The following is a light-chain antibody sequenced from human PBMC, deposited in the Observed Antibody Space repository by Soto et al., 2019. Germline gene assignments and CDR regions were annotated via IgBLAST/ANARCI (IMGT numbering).Light chain of an antibody. J-gene: IGKJ4*01. CDR3: QQYDNVPLT. CDR2: DAS. CDR1: QDISNS. Sequence: DIQMTQSPSSLSESVGDRVTLTCQAGQDISNSLNWYQHKPGKAPKLLIYDASSLETGVPSRFGGSGSGTDFTFTISSLQPEDIATYYCQQYDNVPLTFGGGTKVDIK. V-gene: IGKV1-33*01.